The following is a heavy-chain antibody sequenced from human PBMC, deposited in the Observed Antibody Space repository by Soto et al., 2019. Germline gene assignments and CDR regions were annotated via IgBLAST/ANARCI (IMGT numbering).Heavy chain of an antibody. V-gene: IGHV1-18*04. CDR3: AGVTPEERDFWSGCYSLGPTPYYYGMDV. CDR1: GYTFTSYG. CDR2: ISAYNGNT. D-gene: IGHD3-3*01. J-gene: IGHJ6*02. Sequence: GASVKVSCKASGYTFTSYGISWVRQAPGQGLEWMGWISAYNGNTNYAQKLQGRVTMTTDTSTSTAYMELRSLRSDDTAVYYCAGVTPEERDFWSGCYSLGPTPYYYGMDVWGQGTTVTVSS.